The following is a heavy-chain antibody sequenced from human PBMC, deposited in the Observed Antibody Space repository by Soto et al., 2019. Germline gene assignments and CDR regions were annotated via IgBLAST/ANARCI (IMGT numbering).Heavy chain of an antibody. CDR3: ARASPRSDY. V-gene: IGHV1-46*01. D-gene: IGHD6-6*01. Sequence: ASVKVSCKASGYTFTSYYMHWVRQAPGQGLEWMGRINPSSGNTNYAQKFQGRVTMTTDTSTSTAYMELRSLRSDDTAVYYCARASPRSDYWGQGTLVTVSS. J-gene: IGHJ4*02. CDR2: INPSSGNT. CDR1: GYTFTSYY.